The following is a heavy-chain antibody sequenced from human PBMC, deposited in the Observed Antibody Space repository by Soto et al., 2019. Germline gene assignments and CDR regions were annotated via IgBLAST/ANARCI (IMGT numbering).Heavy chain of an antibody. CDR1: GFTFSSYA. D-gene: IGHD3-16*01. J-gene: IGHJ4*02. Sequence: PGGSLRLSCAASGFTFSSYAIHWVRQAPGKRLEWVAVISYDGSNQYYADSVKGRFTISRDNSKNTLYLYMSSLRAEDTAVYYCAKEFGQHQQLDYWGQGTVVTVSS. CDR3: AKEFGQHQQLDY. CDR2: ISYDGSNQ. V-gene: IGHV3-30-3*01.